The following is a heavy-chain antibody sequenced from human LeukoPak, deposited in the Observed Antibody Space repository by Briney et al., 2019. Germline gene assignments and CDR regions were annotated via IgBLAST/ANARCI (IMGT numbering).Heavy chain of an antibody. CDR2: IYTSGST. Sequence: SETLSLTCTVSGDSISNYYWSWIRQPAGKGLERIGRIYTSGSTDYNPSLKSRVTMSVDTSKNQFSLKVNSVTAADTAVYYCARGPPPDFDYWGLGTLVTVSS. CDR1: GDSISNYY. CDR3: ARGPPPDFDY. V-gene: IGHV4-4*07. J-gene: IGHJ4*02.